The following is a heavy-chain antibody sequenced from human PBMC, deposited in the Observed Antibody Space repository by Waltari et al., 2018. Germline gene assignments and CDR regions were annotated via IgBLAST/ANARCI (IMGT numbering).Heavy chain of an antibody. CDR1: GGSFSGYY. D-gene: IGHD3-3*01. V-gene: IGHV4-34*01. CDR2: INHSGST. CDR3: ARGPNPYYDFWSGYYKYYGMDV. Sequence: QVQLQQWGAGLLKPSEILSLTCAVYGGSFSGYYWTWLRQPPGKGLEWIGEINHSGSTNYNPSLKSRVTISVDTSKNQFSLKLSSVTAADTAVYYCARGPNPYYDFWSGYYKYYGMDVWGQGTTVTVSS. J-gene: IGHJ6*02.